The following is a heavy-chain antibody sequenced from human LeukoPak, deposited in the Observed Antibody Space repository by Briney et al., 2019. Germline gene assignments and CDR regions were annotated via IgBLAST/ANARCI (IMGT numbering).Heavy chain of an antibody. J-gene: IGHJ5*02. D-gene: IGHD1-26*01. CDR2: IYYSGST. Sequence: SETLSLTCTVSGGSISSSSYYWGWIRQPPGKGLEWVGSIYYSGSTYYNPSLKSRVTISVDTSKNQFSLKLSSVTAADTAVYYCARAGVGGSARPFLYNWFDPWGQGTLVTVSS. V-gene: IGHV4-39*07. CDR3: ARAGVGGSARPFLYNWFDP. CDR1: GGSISSSSYY.